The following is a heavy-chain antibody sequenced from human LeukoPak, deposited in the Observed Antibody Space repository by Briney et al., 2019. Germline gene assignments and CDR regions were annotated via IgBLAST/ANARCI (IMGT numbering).Heavy chain of an antibody. Sequence: PGGSLRLSCAASGFTFRSFWMSWVRQAPGKGLEWVANIKQDASEKCYVDSVKGRFTISRDNRKNSLDLQLNSLRVEDTAVYYCARDELPAALDFWRQGTLVLVSS. D-gene: IGHD2-2*01. CDR3: ARDELPAALDF. CDR2: IKQDASEK. V-gene: IGHV3-7*03. J-gene: IGHJ4*02. CDR1: GFTFRSFW.